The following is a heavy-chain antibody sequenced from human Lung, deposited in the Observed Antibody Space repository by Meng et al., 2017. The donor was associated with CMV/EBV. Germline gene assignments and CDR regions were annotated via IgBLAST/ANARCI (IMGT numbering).Heavy chain of an antibody. CDR2: IKQDGSEK. Sequence: GGSXRLXCAATGFTFSSYWMSWVRQAPGKGLEWVANIKQDGSEKYYVDSVKGRFTISRDNAKNSLYLQMNSLRAEDTAVYYCARDTGYDDAFDIWGQGTMVTVSS. V-gene: IGHV3-7*01. D-gene: IGHD5-12*01. CDR1: GFTFSSYW. J-gene: IGHJ3*02. CDR3: ARDTGYDDAFDI.